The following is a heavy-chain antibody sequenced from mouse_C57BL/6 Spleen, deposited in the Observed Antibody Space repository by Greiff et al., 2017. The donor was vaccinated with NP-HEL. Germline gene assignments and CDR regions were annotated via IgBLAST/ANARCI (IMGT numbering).Heavy chain of an antibody. CDR1: GFTFSSYG. CDR3: ARQRDYDYDFYAMDY. Sequence: DVKLVESGGDLVKPGGSLKLSCAASGFTFSSYGMSWVRQTPDKRLEWVATISSGGSYTYYPDSVKGRFTISRDNAKNTLYLQMSSLKSEDTAMYYGARQRDYDYDFYAMDYWGQGTSVTVSS. CDR2: ISSGGSYT. D-gene: IGHD2-4*01. V-gene: IGHV5-6*02. J-gene: IGHJ4*01.